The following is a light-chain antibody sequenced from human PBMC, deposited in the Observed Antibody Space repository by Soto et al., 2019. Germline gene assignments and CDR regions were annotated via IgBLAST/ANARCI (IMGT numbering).Light chain of an antibody. CDR3: QSFDSSRFYV. CDR1: KNDIGVYDF. Sequence: QSVLTQPPSASGSPGQSVTISCTGTKNDIGVYDFVSWYQHHPGKAPRLIIYEVVQRPSGVPDRFSGSKSGNTASLTVSGLQAADEADCYCQSFDSSRFYVFGTGTKVTVL. V-gene: IGLV2-8*01. J-gene: IGLJ1*01. CDR2: EVV.